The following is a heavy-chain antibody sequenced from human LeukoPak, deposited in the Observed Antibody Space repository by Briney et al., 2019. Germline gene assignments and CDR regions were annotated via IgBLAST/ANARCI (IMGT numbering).Heavy chain of an antibody. V-gene: IGHV4-34*01. CDR1: GGSFSGYY. J-gene: IGHJ4*02. CDR3: ARRGSRRITMIVVAYYFDY. D-gene: IGHD3-22*01. CDR2: INHNGST. Sequence: TPSETLSLTCAVYGGSFSGYYWSWIRQPPGKGLEWIGEINHNGSTNYNPSLKSRVTISVDTSKNQFSLKLSSVTAADTAVYYCARRGSRRITMIVVAYYFDYWGQGTLVTVSS.